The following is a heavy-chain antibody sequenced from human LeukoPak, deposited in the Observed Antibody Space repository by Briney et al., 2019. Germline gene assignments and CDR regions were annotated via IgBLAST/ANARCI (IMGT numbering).Heavy chain of an antibody. CDR3: ARDPRYYGSGTVYYGMDV. D-gene: IGHD3-10*01. CDR1: GYTFTSYD. V-gene: IGHV1-18*01. Sequence: ASVKVSCKASGYTFTSYDINWVRQAPGQGLEWMGWISAYNGNTNYAQKLQGRVTMTTDTSTSTAYMELRSLRSDDTAVYYCARDPRYYGSGTVYYGMDVWGQGTTVTVSS. CDR2: ISAYNGNT. J-gene: IGHJ6*02.